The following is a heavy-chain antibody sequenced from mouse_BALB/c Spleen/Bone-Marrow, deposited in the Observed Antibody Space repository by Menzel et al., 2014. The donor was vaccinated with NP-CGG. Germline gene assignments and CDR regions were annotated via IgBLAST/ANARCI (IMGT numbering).Heavy chain of an antibody. CDR2: INPSDGRT. CDR3: ARRDSSGYLFDY. Sequence: VQLQESGAELVRPGASVKLSCKASGYTFTTYWRHWVKQRPGQGLEWIGEINPSDGRTNYSEKFKSKATLTVDKSSNTAYMQLSSLTSEDSAVYYCARRDSSGYLFDYWGQGTTLTVSS. V-gene: IGHV1S81*02. D-gene: IGHD3-2*01. CDR1: GYTFTTYW. J-gene: IGHJ2*01.